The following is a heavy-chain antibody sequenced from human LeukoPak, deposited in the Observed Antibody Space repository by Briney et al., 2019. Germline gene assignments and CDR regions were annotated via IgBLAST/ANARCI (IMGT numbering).Heavy chain of an antibody. J-gene: IGHJ4*02. CDR3: AKTQIMTAITATNFDF. Sequence: GGSLRLSCAASGFTVTDNYMNWVRQSSGKGLEWVSVIYGGGDTNYADSVKGRFIISRDTSKNTLYLQMSSLRAEDTAVYYCAKTQIMTAITATNFDFWGQGTLVTVSS. CDR1: GFTVTDNY. D-gene: IGHD2-21*02. CDR2: IYGGGDT. V-gene: IGHV3-53*01.